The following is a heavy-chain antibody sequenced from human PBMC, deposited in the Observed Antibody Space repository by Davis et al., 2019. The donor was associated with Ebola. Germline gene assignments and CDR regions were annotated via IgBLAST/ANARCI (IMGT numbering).Heavy chain of an antibody. D-gene: IGHD5-12*01. Sequence: SETLSLTCTVSGGSISSYYWSWIRQPPGKGLEWIGYIYYSGSTYYNPSLKSRVTISVDTSKNQFSLKLSSVTAADTAVYYCARDQANSGYDYLPYYYYGMDVWGQGTTVTVSS. CDR1: GGSISSYY. V-gene: IGHV4-59*04. J-gene: IGHJ6*02. CDR3: ARDQANSGYDYLPYYYYGMDV. CDR2: IYYSGST.